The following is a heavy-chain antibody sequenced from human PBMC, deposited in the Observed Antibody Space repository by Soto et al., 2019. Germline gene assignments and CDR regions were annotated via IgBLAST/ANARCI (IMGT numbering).Heavy chain of an antibody. CDR2: IYFTGNT. V-gene: IGHV4-39*01. CDR1: GGSITSSSHF. CDR3: AGQTFTIAAASYGRSNWFDP. Sequence: PXETLSLTCTVSGGSITSSSHFWGWVRQPPGKGLEWIGTIYFTGNTYYTPSLKSRLTMSIDTSKNEFSLRLNSVTAADTAVYYCAGQTFTIAAASYGRSNWFDPWGPGTLVTVSS. J-gene: IGHJ5*02. D-gene: IGHD6-25*01.